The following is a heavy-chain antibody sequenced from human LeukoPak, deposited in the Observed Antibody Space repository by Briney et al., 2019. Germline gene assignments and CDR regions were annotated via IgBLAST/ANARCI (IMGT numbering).Heavy chain of an antibody. CDR2: IRTIMTST. D-gene: IGHD2-15*01. CDR1: GFTFSNYG. CDR3: AKDRYCSGGSCNYDALDC. Sequence: GGSLRLSCAASGFTFSNYGMSWVRQAPGKGLEWISTIRTIMTSTYYADSVKGRFSISRDNSKDTLYLQMNSLRAEDTAIYYCAKDRYCSGGSCNYDALDCWGQGTLVAVSS. J-gene: IGHJ4*02. V-gene: IGHV3-23*01.